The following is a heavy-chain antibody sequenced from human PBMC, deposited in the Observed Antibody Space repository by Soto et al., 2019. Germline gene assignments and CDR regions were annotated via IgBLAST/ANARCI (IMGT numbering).Heavy chain of an antibody. CDR1: GGSISSYY. V-gene: IGHV4-59*08. J-gene: IGHJ5*02. CDR3: ASSPDSGSYLNWFDP. Sequence: QVQLQESGPGLVKPSETLSLTCTVSGGSISSYYWSWIRQPPGKGLEWIGYIYYSGSTNYNPSLNGLVTISEDTSKHQFSVKLSSVTAADTAVYYCASSPDSGSYLNWFDPWGQGTLVTVSS. CDR2: IYYSGST. D-gene: IGHD1-26*01.